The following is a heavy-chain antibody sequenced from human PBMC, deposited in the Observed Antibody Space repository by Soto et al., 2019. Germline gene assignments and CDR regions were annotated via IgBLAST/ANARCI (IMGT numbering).Heavy chain of an antibody. CDR3: ARASINLVRDIIKYNMDI. J-gene: IGHJ6*02. Sequence: PSETLSLTCTVSGGSIGSYYWSWIRQPPGKGLEWIGYIYESGSTNSNPSLQSRVTISVDTSKNQFYLNLSPVTAADTATYYCARASINLVRDIIKYNMDIWGQGTTVTVSS. V-gene: IGHV4-59*01. CDR1: GGSIGSYY. D-gene: IGHD3-10*01. CDR2: IYESGST.